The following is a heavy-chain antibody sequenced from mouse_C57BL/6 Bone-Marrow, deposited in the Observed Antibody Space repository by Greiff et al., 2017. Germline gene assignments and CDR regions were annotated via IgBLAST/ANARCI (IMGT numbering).Heavy chain of an antibody. V-gene: IGHV3-6*01. D-gene: IGHD1-1*01. CDR2: ISYDGSN. CDR3: ALYGSSHWYFDV. Sequence: EVKLMESGPGLVKPSQSLSLTCSVTGYSITSGYYWNWIRQFPGNKLEWMGYISYDGSNNYNPSLKNRISITRDTSKNQFFLKLNSVTTEDTATYYCALYGSSHWYFDVWGTGTTVTVSS. CDR1: GYSITSGYY. J-gene: IGHJ1*03.